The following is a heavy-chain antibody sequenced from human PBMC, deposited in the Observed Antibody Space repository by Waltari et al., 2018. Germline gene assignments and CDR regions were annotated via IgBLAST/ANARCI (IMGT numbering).Heavy chain of an antibody. Sequence: QLVESGGGLVNPGRSLRLSCSASGFTFCDYEMSWFRQAPGKGAGWAGLVKSKAYGGTTKYGESLQGRFSISRDDSKSVAYLQISSLIFDDTAVYYCARGQAAGAAYYGLDVWGRGTTVVVSS. CDR2: VKSKAYGGTT. J-gene: IGHJ6*02. D-gene: IGHD2-15*01. CDR1: GFTFCDYE. CDR3: ARGQAAGAAYYGLDV. V-gene: IGHV3-49*05.